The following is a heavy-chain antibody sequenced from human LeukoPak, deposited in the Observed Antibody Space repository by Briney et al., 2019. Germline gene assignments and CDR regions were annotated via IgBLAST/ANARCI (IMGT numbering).Heavy chain of an antibody. CDR2: IYYSGST. V-gene: IGHV4-39*01. CDR1: GGSISTTSDY. J-gene: IGHJ4*02. Sequence: SETLSLTCTVSGGSISTTSDYWGRIRQPPGKGLEWIGSIYYSGSTYYNPSLKSRVTMSVDTSKNQFSLKLSSVTAADTAVYYCSSTSRSTVAVSGTILDYWGQGTLVTVSS. CDR3: SSTSRSTVAVSGTILDY. D-gene: IGHD6-19*01.